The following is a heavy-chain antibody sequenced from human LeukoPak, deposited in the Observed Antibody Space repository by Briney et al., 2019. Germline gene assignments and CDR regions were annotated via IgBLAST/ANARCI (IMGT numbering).Heavy chain of an antibody. Sequence: PSETLSLTCAVSGGTLSGYYWTWIRQPPGKGLEWIGEINHSGSTYYNPSLGSRVTISVDTSKNQFSLKLNSVTAADTAVYYCARGYIVLVPAAIKDAFDIWGRGTMVTVSS. J-gene: IGHJ3*02. D-gene: IGHD2-2*02. CDR3: ARGYIVLVPAAIKDAFDI. CDR1: GGTLSGYY. CDR2: INHSGST. V-gene: IGHV4-34*01.